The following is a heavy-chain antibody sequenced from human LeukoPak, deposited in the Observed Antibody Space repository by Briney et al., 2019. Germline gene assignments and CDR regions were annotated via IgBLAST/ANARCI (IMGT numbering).Heavy chain of an antibody. CDR2: INGDGSST. Sequence: PGGSLRLSCAASGFTFSSYAMSWVRQAPGKGLVWVSRINGDGSSTNYADSVKGRFTISRDNAKNTLYLQMNSLRAEDTAVYYCSTSDYYYCGMDVWGQGTTVTVSS. CDR3: STSDYYYCGMDV. V-gene: IGHV3-74*01. J-gene: IGHJ6*02. CDR1: GFTFSSYA.